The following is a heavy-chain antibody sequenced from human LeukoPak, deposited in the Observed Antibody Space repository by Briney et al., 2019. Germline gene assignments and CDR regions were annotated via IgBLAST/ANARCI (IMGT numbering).Heavy chain of an antibody. CDR3: ARVGCGGNCSYSFDY. V-gene: IGHV5-51*01. CDR1: GYSFTSYW. D-gene: IGHD2-21*02. J-gene: IGHJ4*02. Sequence: GESLKISCKGSGYSFTSYWIGWVRQMPGKGLEWMGIIYPGDSDTRYSPSFQGQVTISADKSISTAYLQWSSLKASDTAMYYCARVGCGGNCSYSFDYWGQGTLVTVSS. CDR2: IYPGDSDT.